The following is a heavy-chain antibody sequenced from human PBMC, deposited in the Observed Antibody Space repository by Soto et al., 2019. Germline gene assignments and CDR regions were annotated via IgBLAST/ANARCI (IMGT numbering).Heavy chain of an antibody. CDR2: INHSGST. V-gene: IGHV4-34*01. Sequence: PSETLSLTCAVYGGSFSGYYWNWIRQPPGKGLEWIGEINHSGSTNSNPSLKSRVSISEGTSNNQFSLKLSSVTAADTAVYYCARGRGDGYNQDWYFDLWGRGTLVTVSS. J-gene: IGHJ2*01. D-gene: IGHD3-10*01. CDR3: ARGRGDGYNQDWYFDL. CDR1: GGSFSGYY.